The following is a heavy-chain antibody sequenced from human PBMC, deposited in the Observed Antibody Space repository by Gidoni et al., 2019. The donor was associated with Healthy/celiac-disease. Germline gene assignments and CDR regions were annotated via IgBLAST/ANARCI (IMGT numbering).Heavy chain of an antibody. CDR3: ARGVGIYYDILSGWFDP. CDR2: IKQDGSEK. D-gene: IGHD3-9*01. Sequence: EVQLVVSGGGLVQPGGSLRLSCSASGFTFSTYWMSWVRQAPGKGLEWVANIKQDGSEKYYVDSVKGRFTISRENAKNSLYLQMNSLRAEDTAVYYCARGVGIYYDILSGWFDPWGQGTLVTVSS. J-gene: IGHJ5*02. V-gene: IGHV3-7*01. CDR1: GFTFSTYW.